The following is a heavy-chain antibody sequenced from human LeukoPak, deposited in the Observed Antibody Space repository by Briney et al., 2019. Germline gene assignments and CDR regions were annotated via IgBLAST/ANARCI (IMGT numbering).Heavy chain of an antibody. CDR1: GYTFTSYY. Sequence: ASVKVSCKASGYTFTSYYMHWVRQAPGQGLEWMGIINPSGGSTSYAQKFQGRVTMTRDTSTSTVYMELSSLRSEDTAVYYCARDRLRAAYYDILTGSPYGMDVWGQGTTVTVSS. CDR2: INPSGGST. J-gene: IGHJ6*02. D-gene: IGHD3-9*01. V-gene: IGHV1-46*01. CDR3: ARDRLRAAYYDILTGSPYGMDV.